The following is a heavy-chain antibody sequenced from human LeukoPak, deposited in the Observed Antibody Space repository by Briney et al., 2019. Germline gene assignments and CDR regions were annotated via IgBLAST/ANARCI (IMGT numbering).Heavy chain of an antibody. CDR3: ARGNFYDSSGYYVGADYYYYYMDV. CDR1: GGSISSYY. J-gene: IGHJ6*03. CDR2: TYYSGST. V-gene: IGHV4-59*01. Sequence: SETLSLTCTVSGGSISSYYWSWIRQPPGKGLEWIGYTYYSGSTNYNPSLKSRVTISVDTSKNQFSLKLSSVTAADTAVYYCARGNFYDSSGYYVGADYYYYYMDVWGKGTTVTISS. D-gene: IGHD3-22*01.